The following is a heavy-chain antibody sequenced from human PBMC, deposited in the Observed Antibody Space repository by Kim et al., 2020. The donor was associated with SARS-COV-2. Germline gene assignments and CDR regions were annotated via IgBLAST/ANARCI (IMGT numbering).Heavy chain of an antibody. D-gene: IGHD1-26*01. Sequence: DSVKGRFPISRDNSKNTLYLQMNSLRAEDTAVYYCAKPRAGATVYDAFDIWGQGTMVTVSS. J-gene: IGHJ3*02. CDR3: AKPRAGATVYDAFDI. V-gene: IGHV3-23*01.